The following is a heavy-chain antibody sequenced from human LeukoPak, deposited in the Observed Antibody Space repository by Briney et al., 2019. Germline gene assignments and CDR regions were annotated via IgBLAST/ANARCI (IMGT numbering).Heavy chain of an antibody. CDR3: ARQTVVLARFDY. J-gene: IGHJ4*02. Sequence: SETLSLTCTVSGGSISSYYWSWIRQPPGKGLEWIGYIYYSGSTNYNPSLKSRVTISVDTSENQFSLKLSSVTAADTAVYYCARQTVVLARFDYWGQGTLVTVSS. V-gene: IGHV4-59*01. CDR1: GGSISSYY. CDR2: IYYSGST. D-gene: IGHD2-8*01.